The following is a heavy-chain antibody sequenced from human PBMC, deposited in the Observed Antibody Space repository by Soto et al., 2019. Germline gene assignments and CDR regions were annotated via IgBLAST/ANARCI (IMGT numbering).Heavy chain of an antibody. V-gene: IGHV3-33*01. Sequence: GGCLRLSCAASGFTFSTYGMRWVRQTPGKGLEWGALIWSHGNTERYADSVKGRFTISRDDSRNALYLQMDSLRAEDTAVYYCASEFDGSSRYFDYWGQGTLVTVSS. CDR2: IWSHGNTE. D-gene: IGHD2-2*03. CDR1: GFTFSTYG. J-gene: IGHJ4*02. CDR3: ASEFDGSSRYFDY.